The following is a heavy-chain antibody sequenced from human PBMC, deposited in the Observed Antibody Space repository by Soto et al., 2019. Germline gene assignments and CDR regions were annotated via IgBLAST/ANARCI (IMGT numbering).Heavy chain of an antibody. J-gene: IGHJ4*02. CDR3: VNDAFGVVVHFDY. CDR2: ISGSDGIT. CDR1: GFTFSSYA. V-gene: IGHV3-23*01. D-gene: IGHD3-3*01. Sequence: PGGSLRLSCDASGFTFSSYAMSWVRHAPGKGLEWVSSISGSDGITYYADSVEGRFTISRDNSKNTLYLQMSSLRAEDTAIYYCVNDAFGVVVHFDYWGRGTLVTVSS.